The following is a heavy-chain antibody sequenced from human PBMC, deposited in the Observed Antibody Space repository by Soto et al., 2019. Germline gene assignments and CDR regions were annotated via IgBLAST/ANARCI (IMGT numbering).Heavy chain of an antibody. CDR3: ARDNLASQGALHL. CDR1: GFVFSDFQ. V-gene: IGHV3-21*01. CDR2: INGTSAFT. J-gene: IGHJ4*02. D-gene: IGHD3-16*01. Sequence: SGGSLRLSCSASGFVFSDFQFNWVRQAPGGGLEWISSINGTSAFTEYAESIEGRFTISRDNPNKLLFLHMDNLRPEDTAVYYCARDNLASQGALHLWGQGTLFTVSS.